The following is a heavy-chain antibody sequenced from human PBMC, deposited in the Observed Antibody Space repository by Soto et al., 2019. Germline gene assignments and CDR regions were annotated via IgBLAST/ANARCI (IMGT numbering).Heavy chain of an antibody. D-gene: IGHD3-10*01. J-gene: IGHJ4*02. CDR1: GFSFSNAW. CDR3: TTNSYITTVITRFDY. V-gene: IGHV3-15*07. Sequence: PGGSLRLSCAASGFSFSNAWINWVRQAPGKGLEWVGRIKSKTDGGTTDFAAPVKGRFAISRDDSKNMEYLQMNSLKTEEKAVYYCTTNSYITTVITRFDYGGQGPRVT. CDR2: IKSKTDGGTT.